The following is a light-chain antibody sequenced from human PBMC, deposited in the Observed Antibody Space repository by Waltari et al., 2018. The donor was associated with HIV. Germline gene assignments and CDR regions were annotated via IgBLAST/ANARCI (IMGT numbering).Light chain of an antibody. Sequence: DLQMTQSPPTLSSSVGAIVTITCRASQDIKKWLAWYQKTPGKAPKLLIYQASLLDNGVSPRFSGDGSGTEFTLAITNLHPDEVATDFCQQDNSYPRIFGGGTKVQ. CDR3: QQDNSYPRI. CDR2: QAS. CDR1: QDIKKW. J-gene: IGKJ4*01. V-gene: IGKV1-5*03.